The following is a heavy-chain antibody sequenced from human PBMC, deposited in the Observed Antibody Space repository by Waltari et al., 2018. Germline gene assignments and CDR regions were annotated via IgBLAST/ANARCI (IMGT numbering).Heavy chain of an antibody. J-gene: IGHJ3*02. CDR1: GYTFSYYA. CDR2: INTGNGNR. V-gene: IGHV1-3*03. D-gene: IGHD3-3*01. Sequence: QVQLVQSGAEVKKPGASVKVSCKASGYTFSYYAINWVRQAPGQRPEWMGWINTGNGNREYSQEFQGRVTISRDTSASTVYMELSSLRSEDMAVYYCARANLFRSRGLTFDIWGQGTMVTVSS. CDR3: ARANLFRSRGLTFDI.